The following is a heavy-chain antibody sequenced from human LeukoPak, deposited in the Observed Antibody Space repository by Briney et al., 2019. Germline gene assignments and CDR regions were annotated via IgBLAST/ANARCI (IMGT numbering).Heavy chain of an antibody. CDR3: ARGKGYYGSGSPPYYFDY. V-gene: IGHV3-48*03. Sequence: GGSLRLSCAASGFTFSSYEMNWVRQAPGKGLEWVSYISSIGSTIYYADSVKGRFTISRDHAKNSLYLQMNSLRAEDTAVYYCARGKGYYGSGSPPYYFDYWGQGTLVTVSS. CDR1: GFTFSSYE. CDR2: ISSIGSTI. J-gene: IGHJ4*02. D-gene: IGHD3-10*01.